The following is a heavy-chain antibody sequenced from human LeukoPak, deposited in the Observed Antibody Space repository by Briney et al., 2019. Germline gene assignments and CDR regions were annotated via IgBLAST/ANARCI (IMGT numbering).Heavy chain of an antibody. CDR3: ASEGLDY. CDR1: GYTFTNYD. CDR2: KNPNSGNS. V-gene: IGHV1-8*01. Sequence: ASVKVSCKASGYTFTNYDINWVRQATGQGLEWMGYKNPNSGNSAYAQKFQGRVTITTDASITTAYMELSGLRSEDTAVYYSASEGLDYWGQGTLVTVSS. J-gene: IGHJ4*02.